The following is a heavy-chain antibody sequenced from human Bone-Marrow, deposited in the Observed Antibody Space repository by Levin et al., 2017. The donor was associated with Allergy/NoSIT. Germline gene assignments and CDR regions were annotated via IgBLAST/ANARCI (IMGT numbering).Heavy chain of an antibody. J-gene: IGHJ4*02. D-gene: IGHD3-10*01. V-gene: IGHV3-74*01. CDR3: ASPGGIIEDPYFFDY. CDR1: GFTFSYFC. Sequence: PSETLSLTCAASGFTFSYFCMDWVRQAPGKGLVWVSRINSDGSTTSYADSVKGRFTISRDNAKNTLYLQMNSLRAEDTAMYYCASPGGIIEDPYFFDYWGQGTLVTVSS. CDR2: INSDGSTT.